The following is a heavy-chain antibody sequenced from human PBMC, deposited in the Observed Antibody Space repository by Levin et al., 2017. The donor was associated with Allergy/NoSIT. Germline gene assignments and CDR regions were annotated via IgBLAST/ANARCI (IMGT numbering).Heavy chain of an antibody. V-gene: IGHV4-39*01. CDR3: ARHAYYDILTGSGAFDI. D-gene: IGHD3-9*01. CDR1: GGSISSSSYY. J-gene: IGHJ3*02. Sequence: SQTLSLTCTVSGGSISSSSYYWGWIRQPPGKGLEWIGSIYYSGSTYYNPSLKSRVTISVDTSKNQFSLKLSSVTAADTAVYYCARHAYYDILTGSGAFDIWGQGTMVTVSS. CDR2: IYYSGST.